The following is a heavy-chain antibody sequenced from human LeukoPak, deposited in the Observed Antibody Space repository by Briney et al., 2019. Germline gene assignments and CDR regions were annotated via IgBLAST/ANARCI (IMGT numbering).Heavy chain of an antibody. Sequence: GGSLRLSCAASGFTFSNSWMSWVRQAPGKGLEWVATIKPDGSAQYYVDSVKGRFTISRDNAKNSLYLQMNSLRAEDTAVYYCARDGGPQQAPSPLDYWGQGTLVTVSS. D-gene: IGHD3-3*01. J-gene: IGHJ4*02. CDR2: IKPDGSAQ. V-gene: IGHV3-7*01. CDR3: ARDGGPQQAPSPLDY. CDR1: GFTFSNSW.